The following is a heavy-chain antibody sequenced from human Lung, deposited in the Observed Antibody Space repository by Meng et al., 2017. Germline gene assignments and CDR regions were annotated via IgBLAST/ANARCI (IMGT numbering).Heavy chain of an antibody. V-gene: IGHV1-18*01. D-gene: IGHD2-15*01. CDR2: ISPYNGYT. J-gene: IGHJ4*02. CDR3: AIPSHCTGGTCYPYDY. Sequence: QVTLMQSGAEVKKPGASVKVSCKASGYTFTTYGISWVRQAPGQGLEWMGWISPYNGYTSSIQKFQGRVTMTTDTSTSTAYMELMSLGSDDTAVYYCAIPSHCTGGTCYPYDYWGQGTLVTVSS. CDR1: GYTFTTYG.